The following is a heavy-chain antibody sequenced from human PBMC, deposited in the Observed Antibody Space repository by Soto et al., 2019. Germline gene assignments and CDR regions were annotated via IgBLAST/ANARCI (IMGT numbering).Heavy chain of an antibody. V-gene: IGHV4-59*01. CDR2: IYYNGNT. J-gene: IGHJ4*02. Sequence: PSETLYLTCTVSGGSINTYYWNWIRQPPGKGLEWIAYIYYNGNTDSNPSLEGRVTISLDTPKNQLSLELSSVTAADTAVYYCARGYHGYSYANLDYWGQGILVTVSS. CDR3: ARGYHGYSYANLDY. D-gene: IGHD5-18*01. CDR1: GGSINTYY.